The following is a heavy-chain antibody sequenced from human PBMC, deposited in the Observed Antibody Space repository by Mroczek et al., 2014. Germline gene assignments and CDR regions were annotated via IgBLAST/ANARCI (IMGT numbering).Heavy chain of an antibody. J-gene: IGHJ4*02. CDR3: ARDSTSHLGD. Sequence: QVQLQQWGAGLLKPSETLSLTCAVYGGSFSGYYWSWIRQPPGKGLEWIGEINHSGSTNYNPSLKSRVTISVDTSKNQFSLKLSSVTAADTAVYYCARDSTSHLGDWGQGTLVTVSS. V-gene: IGHV4-34*01. D-gene: IGHD2/OR15-2a*01. CDR2: INHSGST. CDR1: GGSFSGYY.